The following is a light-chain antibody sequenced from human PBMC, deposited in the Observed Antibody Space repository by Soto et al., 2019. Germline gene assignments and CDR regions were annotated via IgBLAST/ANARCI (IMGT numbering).Light chain of an antibody. Sequence: EIVMTQSPATLSVSLGERVTLSCRASQTVSNSLAWYQQKPGQAPRLLIYGASTRATGIPARFSGRGSGTEFTLTISSLQSEDFAVYYCQQYNTWPPPSESVGPGTKVDIK. CDR3: QQYNTWPPPSES. V-gene: IGKV3D-15*01. CDR1: QTVSNS. J-gene: IGKJ3*01. CDR2: GAS.